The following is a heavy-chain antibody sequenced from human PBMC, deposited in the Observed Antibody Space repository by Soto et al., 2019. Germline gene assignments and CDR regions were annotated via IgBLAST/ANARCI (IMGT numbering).Heavy chain of an antibody. D-gene: IGHD6-19*01. CDR1: GGSISSSNW. Sequence: SETLSLTCAVSGGSISSSNWWSWVRQPPGKGLEWIGEIYHSGSTNYNPSLKSRVTISVDKSKNQFSLKLSSVTAADTAVYYCARFSLTTVAALFDYWGQGTLVTVSS. CDR2: IYHSGST. CDR3: ARFSLTTVAALFDY. V-gene: IGHV4-4*02. J-gene: IGHJ4*02.